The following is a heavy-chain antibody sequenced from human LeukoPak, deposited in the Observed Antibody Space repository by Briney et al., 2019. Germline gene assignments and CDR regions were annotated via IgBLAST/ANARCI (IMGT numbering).Heavy chain of an antibody. CDR3: AKDREAYSGSWYYFDY. CDR1: GFTFSSYA. CDR2: ISVSGGTT. J-gene: IGHJ4*02. V-gene: IGHV3-23*01. D-gene: IGHD6-13*01. Sequence: GGSLRLSCAASGFTFSSYAMSWVRQAPGKGLEWVSAISVSGGTTYYADSVKGRFTISRDNSENTLFLQMNSLRAEDTAVYYCAKDREAYSGSWYYFDYWGQGSLVTVSS.